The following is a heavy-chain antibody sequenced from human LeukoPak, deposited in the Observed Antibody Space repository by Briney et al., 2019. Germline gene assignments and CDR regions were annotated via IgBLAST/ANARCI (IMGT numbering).Heavy chain of an antibody. V-gene: IGHV4-34*01. J-gene: IGHJ5*02. CDR1: GGSFSGYY. D-gene: IGHD6-19*01. CDR2: INHSGST. CDR3: ARGSPPAIAVAGHPLNWFDP. Sequence: SETLSLTCAVYGGSFSGYYWSWIRQPPGKGLEWIGEINHSGSTNYNPSLKSRVTISVGTSKNQFSLKLSSVTAADTAVYYCARGSPPAIAVAGHPLNWFDPWGQGTLVTVSS.